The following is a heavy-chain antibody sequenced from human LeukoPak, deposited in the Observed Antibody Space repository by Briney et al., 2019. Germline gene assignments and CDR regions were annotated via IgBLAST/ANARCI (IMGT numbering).Heavy chain of an antibody. D-gene: IGHD6-13*01. CDR3: ARGGVAAAGITFDY. CDR2: ISYDGSNK. V-gene: IGHV3-30-3*01. J-gene: IGHJ4*02. CDR1: GFTSSSYA. Sequence: GGSLRLSCAASGFTSSSYAMHWVRQAPGKGLEWVAVISYDGSNKYYADSVKGRFTISRDNSKNTLYLQMNSLRAEDTAVYYCARGGVAAAGITFDYWGQGTLVTVSS.